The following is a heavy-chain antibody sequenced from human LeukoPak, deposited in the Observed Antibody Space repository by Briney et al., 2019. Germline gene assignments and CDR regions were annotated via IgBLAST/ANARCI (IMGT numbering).Heavy chain of an antibody. J-gene: IGHJ4*02. D-gene: IGHD3-3*01. Sequence: GGSLRLSCAASGFTFSSYSMNWVRQAPGKGLEWVSSIGSSSSYIYYADSVKGRFTISRDNSKNTLVLQMNSLRAEDTAVYYCAKVGGDTTIFGVVTAGFDYWGQGTLVTVSS. V-gene: IGHV3-21*04. CDR3: AKVGGDTTIFGVVTAGFDY. CDR1: GFTFSSYS. CDR2: IGSSSSYI.